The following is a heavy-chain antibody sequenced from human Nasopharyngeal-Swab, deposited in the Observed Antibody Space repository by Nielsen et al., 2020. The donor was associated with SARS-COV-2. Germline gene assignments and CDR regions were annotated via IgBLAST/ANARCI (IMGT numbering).Heavy chain of an antibody. CDR2: MNPNSGNT. Sequence: ASVKVSCKASGYTFTSYDINWVRQATGQGLEWRGWMNPNSGNTGYAQKFQGRVTMTRNTSISTAYMELSSLRSEDTAVYYCARAGTYYDFWSGSPGGMDVWGQGTTVTVSS. CDR3: ARAGTYYDFWSGSPGGMDV. CDR1: GYTFTSYD. D-gene: IGHD3-3*01. V-gene: IGHV1-8*01. J-gene: IGHJ6*02.